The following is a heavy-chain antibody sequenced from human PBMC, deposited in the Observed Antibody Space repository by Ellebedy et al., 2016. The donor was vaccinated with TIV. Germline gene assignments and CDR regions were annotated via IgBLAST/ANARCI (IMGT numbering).Heavy chain of an antibody. V-gene: IGHV4-38-2*02. Sequence: MPSETLSLTCSVSGYSITNGYYWGWIRQSPKGLEWIASMYHSGSTYINPSLEGRVTISLDTSKNQFSLDLGSVTAADTAVYYCARVRTAVAEAFDIWGQGTMVAVSS. CDR2: MYHSGST. CDR3: ARVRTAVAEAFDI. D-gene: IGHD6-19*01. J-gene: IGHJ3*02. CDR1: GYSITNGYY.